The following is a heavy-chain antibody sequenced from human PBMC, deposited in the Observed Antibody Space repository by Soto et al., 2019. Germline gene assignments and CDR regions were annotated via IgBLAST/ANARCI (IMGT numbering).Heavy chain of an antibody. CDR2: IYPGDSDT. Sequence: PGESLKISCKGSGYSFTSYWIGWVRQMPGKGLEWMGIIYPGDSDTRYSPSFQGQVTISADKSISTAYLQWSSLKASDTAMYYCARYRYNWNDAALSYMDVWGKGTTVTVSS. J-gene: IGHJ6*03. D-gene: IGHD1-1*01. CDR3: ARYRYNWNDAALSYMDV. V-gene: IGHV5-51*01. CDR1: GYSFTSYW.